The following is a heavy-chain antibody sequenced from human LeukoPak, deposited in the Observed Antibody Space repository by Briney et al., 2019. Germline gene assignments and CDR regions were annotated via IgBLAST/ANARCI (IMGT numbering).Heavy chain of an antibody. CDR3: ATTSGYSYGPRFSGVEYYFDY. CDR1: GYTFTSYA. V-gene: IGHV7-4-1*02. Sequence: WASVKVSCKASGYTFTSYAMNWVRQAPGQGLEWMGWINTNTGNPTYAQGFTGRFVFSLDTSVSTAYLQISSLKAEDTAVYYCATTSGYSYGPRFSGVEYYFDYWGQGTLVTVSP. CDR2: INTNTGNP. J-gene: IGHJ4*02. D-gene: IGHD5-18*01.